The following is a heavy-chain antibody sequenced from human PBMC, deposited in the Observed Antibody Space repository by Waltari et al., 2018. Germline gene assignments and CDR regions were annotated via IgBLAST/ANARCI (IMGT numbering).Heavy chain of an antibody. D-gene: IGHD1-20*01. Sequence: QVQLVQSGAEVKKPGSSVKVSCKASGGTFSSYAISWVRKATGQGLEWMGGVLPIFGTATHAQKFQRRVTMTTDESTSTAYMELSSLRSEDTAVYYCARGVRGYNWNDGLPYYYYMYVWGKGTTVTVSS. CDR2: VLPIFGTA. J-gene: IGHJ6*03. V-gene: IGHV1-69*05. CDR3: ARGVRGYNWNDGLPYYYYMYV. CDR1: GGTFSSYA.